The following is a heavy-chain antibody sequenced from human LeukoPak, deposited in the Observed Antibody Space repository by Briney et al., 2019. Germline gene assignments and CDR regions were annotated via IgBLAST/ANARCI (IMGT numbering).Heavy chain of an antibody. Sequence: GGSLRLSCAASGFIFDDYTMHWVGQAPGKGLDWVSLISWDGGRTYYADSVKGRFTISRDNSKNSLYLQMNSLRTEDTALYYCTKDISASTWGNAFDIWGQGTMVTVSS. CDR2: ISWDGGRT. J-gene: IGHJ3*02. CDR3: TKDISASTWGNAFDI. D-gene: IGHD2-2*01. V-gene: IGHV3-43*01. CDR1: GFIFDDYT.